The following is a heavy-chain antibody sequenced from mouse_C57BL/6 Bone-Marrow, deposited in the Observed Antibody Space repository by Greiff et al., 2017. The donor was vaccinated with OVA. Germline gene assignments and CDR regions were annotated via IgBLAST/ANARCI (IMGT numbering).Heavy chain of an antibody. J-gene: IGHJ2*01. CDR3: TTGLGPYLDY. CDR1: GFNIKDDY. CDR2: IDPENGDT. D-gene: IGHD4-1*01. Sequence: VQLKESGAELVRPGASVKLSCTASGFNIKDDYMHWVKQRPEQGLEWIGWIDPENGDTEYASKFQGKATITADTSSNTAYLQLSSLTSEDTAVYYCTTGLGPYLDYWGQGTTLTVSS. V-gene: IGHV14-4*01.